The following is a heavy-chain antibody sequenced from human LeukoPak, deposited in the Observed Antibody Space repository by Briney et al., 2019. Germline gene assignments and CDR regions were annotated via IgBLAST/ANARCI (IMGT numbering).Heavy chain of an antibody. V-gene: IGHV3-7*01. Sequence: PGGSLRLSCAASGFTFSSYWMSWVRQAPGKGLEWVANIKQDGSEKYYVDSVKGRFTISRDNAKNSLYPQMNSLRAEDTAVYYCARDSLYYYDSSGYSDYWGQGTLVTVSS. CDR2: IKQDGSEK. CDR1: GFTFSSYW. D-gene: IGHD3-22*01. J-gene: IGHJ4*02. CDR3: ARDSLYYYDSSGYSDY.